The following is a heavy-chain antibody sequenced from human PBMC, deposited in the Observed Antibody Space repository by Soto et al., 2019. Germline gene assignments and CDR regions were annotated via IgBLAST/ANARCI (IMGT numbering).Heavy chain of an antibody. Sequence: SVKVSCKASGGTFSSYAISWVRQAPGQGLEWMGGIIPIFGTANYAQKFQGRVTITADESTSTAYMELGSLRSEDTAVYYCAGGIAAAGSYYYGMDVWGQGTTVTVSS. D-gene: IGHD6-13*01. CDR3: AGGIAAAGSYYYGMDV. CDR1: GGTFSSYA. J-gene: IGHJ6*02. V-gene: IGHV1-69*13. CDR2: IIPIFGTA.